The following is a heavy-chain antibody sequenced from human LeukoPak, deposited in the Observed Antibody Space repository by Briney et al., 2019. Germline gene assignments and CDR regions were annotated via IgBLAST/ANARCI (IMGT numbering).Heavy chain of an antibody. V-gene: IGHV3-21*03. CDR2: ISSSSSYI. J-gene: IGHJ4*02. D-gene: IGHD3-10*01. Sequence: GGSLRLSCAASGFTFSSYSMNWVRQAPGKGLEWVSSISSSSSYIYYADSVKGRFTISRDNAKNSLYLQMNTLKSEDTAVYYCARVRSDYGLGRYFDYWGQGTLVTVSS. CDR1: GFTFSSYS. CDR3: ARVRSDYGLGRYFDY.